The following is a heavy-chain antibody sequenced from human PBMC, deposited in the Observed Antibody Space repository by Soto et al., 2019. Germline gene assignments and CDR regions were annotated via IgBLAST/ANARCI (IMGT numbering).Heavy chain of an antibody. J-gene: IGHJ6*02. D-gene: IGHD1-26*01. Sequence: QVQLVQSGAEVKKPGSSVKVSCKASGGTFSSYAISWVRQAPGQGLEWMGGIISIFGTADYAQKFQGRVTITADESTSTAYMELSSLRSEDTAAYYCASHSGSSPEGRYYYGMDVWGQGTTVTVSS. CDR1: GGTFSSYA. CDR3: ASHSGSSPEGRYYYGMDV. V-gene: IGHV1-69*12. CDR2: IISIFGTA.